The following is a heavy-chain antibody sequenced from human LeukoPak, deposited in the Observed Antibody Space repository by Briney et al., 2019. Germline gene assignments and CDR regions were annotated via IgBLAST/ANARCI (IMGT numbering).Heavy chain of an antibody. CDR1: GFTFSDYY. D-gene: IGHD6-19*01. V-gene: IGHV3-11*04. J-gene: IGHJ4*02. CDR2: ISSSGSTI. Sequence: PGGSLRLSCAASGFTFSDYYMSWIRQAPGKGLEWVSYISSSGSTIYYADSVKGRFTISRDNSKNTLYLQMNSLRAEDTAVYYCARAVGIAVAGTDFDYWGQGTLVTVSS. CDR3: ARAVGIAVAGTDFDY.